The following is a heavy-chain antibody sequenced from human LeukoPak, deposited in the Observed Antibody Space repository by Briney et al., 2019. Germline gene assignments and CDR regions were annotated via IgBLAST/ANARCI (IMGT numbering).Heavy chain of an antibody. V-gene: IGHV3-7*01. CDR2: IKHDGSEI. Sequence: GGSLRLSCAASGFTFSNYWMGWVRQAPGKGLEWVANIKHDGSEIYYVDSVKGRFTISRDTAKDSLYLQMNSLRAEDTAVYYCARGQMGYGSGSYHFDYWGQGTLVTVSS. J-gene: IGHJ4*02. D-gene: IGHD3-10*01. CDR3: ARGQMGYGSGSYHFDY. CDR1: GFTFSNYW.